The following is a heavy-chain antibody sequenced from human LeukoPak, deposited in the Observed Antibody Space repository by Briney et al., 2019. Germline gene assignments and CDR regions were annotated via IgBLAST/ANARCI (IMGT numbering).Heavy chain of an antibody. CDR2: IIPVVGVE. D-gene: IGHD2-2*02. CDR3: ARVQAVGVPVAIDAYYDYGMDV. J-gene: IGHJ6*02. CDR1: GGTFNKNA. Sequence: SVKVSCKVSGGTFNKNAITWVRQAPGQGLEWMGRIIPVVGVEHYAQKFQGRLTINADWSSSTAYMELSNLRSEDTAVYYCARVQAVGVPVAIDAYYDYGMDVWGQGTTVTVSS. V-gene: IGHV1-69*04.